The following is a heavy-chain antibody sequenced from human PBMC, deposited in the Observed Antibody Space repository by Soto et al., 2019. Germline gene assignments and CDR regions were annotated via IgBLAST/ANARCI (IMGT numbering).Heavy chain of an antibody. V-gene: IGHV3-43D*04. J-gene: IGHJ4*02. CDR1: GFTFDDYA. D-gene: IGHD6-19*01. Sequence: EVQLVESGGVVVQPGGSLRLSCAASGFTFDDYAMHWVRQAPGKGLEWVSLISWDGGSTYYADSVKGRFTISRDNSKNSLYLQMNSLRAEDTALYYCAKAGSGWYLGATERYYFDYWGQGTLVTVSS. CDR3: AKAGSGWYLGATERYYFDY. CDR2: ISWDGGST.